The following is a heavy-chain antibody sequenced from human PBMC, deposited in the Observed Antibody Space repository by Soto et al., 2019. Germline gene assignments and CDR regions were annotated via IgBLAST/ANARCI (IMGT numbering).Heavy chain of an antibody. CDR2: IIPIFGAA. CDR1: GGTFSSYA. D-gene: IGHD4-17*01. J-gene: IGHJ4*02. V-gene: IGHV1-69*13. CDR3: ATLGGRGDSHLGSDY. Sequence: GASVKVSCKASGGTFSSYAISWVRQAPGQGLEWMGGIIPIFGAANYAQKFQGRVTITADESTSTAYMELSSLRSEDTAVYYCATLGGRGDSHLGSDYWGQGTLVTVSS.